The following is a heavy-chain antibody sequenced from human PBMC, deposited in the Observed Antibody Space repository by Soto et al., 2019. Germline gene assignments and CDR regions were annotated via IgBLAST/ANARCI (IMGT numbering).Heavy chain of an antibody. Sequence: EVQLLESGGGLVQPGGSLRLSCAASGFTFSSYAMSWVRQAPGKGLEWVSAISGSGVSTYYADSVKGRFTISRDNSXXTLYLQMNSLRAEDTAVYYCAREGEHSSGWANFGYWGQGTLVTVSS. CDR2: ISGSGVST. J-gene: IGHJ4*02. CDR3: AREGEHSSGWANFGY. CDR1: GFTFSSYA. V-gene: IGHV3-23*01. D-gene: IGHD6-19*01.